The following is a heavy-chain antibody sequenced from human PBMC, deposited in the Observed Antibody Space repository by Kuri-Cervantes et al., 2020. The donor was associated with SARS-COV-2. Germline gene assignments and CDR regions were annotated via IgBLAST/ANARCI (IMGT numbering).Heavy chain of an antibody. Sequence: GGSLRLSCAASGFTFSSYAMRWVRQAPGKGLEWVSAISGSGGSTYYADSVKGRFTISRDNSKNTLYLQMNSLRAEDTAVYYCAKELKEGYSSSWYFDYWGQGTLVTVSS. CDR2: ISGSGGST. CDR3: AKELKEGYSSSWYFDY. J-gene: IGHJ4*02. D-gene: IGHD6-13*01. V-gene: IGHV3-23*01. CDR1: GFTFSSYA.